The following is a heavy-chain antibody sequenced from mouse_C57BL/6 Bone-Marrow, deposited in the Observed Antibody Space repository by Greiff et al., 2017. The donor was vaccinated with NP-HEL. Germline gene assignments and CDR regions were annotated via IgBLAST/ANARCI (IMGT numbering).Heavy chain of an antibody. CDR2: IYPGSGNT. CDR1: GYTFTDYY. J-gene: IGHJ4*01. D-gene: IGHD2-4*01. CDR3: ARMDDYDVAMDY. Sequence: QVQLQQSGAELVRPGASVKLSCKASGYTFTDYYINWVKQRPGQGLEWIARIYPGSGNTYYNEKLKGKATLTADKASSTVFMQLSSLASEDSAVYFCARMDDYDVAMDYWGRGTSVTVSS. V-gene: IGHV1-76*01.